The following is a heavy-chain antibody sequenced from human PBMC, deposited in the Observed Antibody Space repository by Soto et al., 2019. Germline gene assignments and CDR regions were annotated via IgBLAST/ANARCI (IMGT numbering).Heavy chain of an antibody. CDR2: IIPIFGTA. Sequence: ASVKVSCKASGGTFSSYAISWVRQAPGQGLEWMGGIIPIFGTANYAQKFQGRVTITADKSTSTAYMELSSLRSEDTAVYYCAVTNPRHSTSRYGMDVWGQGTTVTVSS. D-gene: IGHD6-6*01. J-gene: IGHJ6*02. CDR1: GGTFSSYA. CDR3: AVTNPRHSTSRYGMDV. V-gene: IGHV1-69*06.